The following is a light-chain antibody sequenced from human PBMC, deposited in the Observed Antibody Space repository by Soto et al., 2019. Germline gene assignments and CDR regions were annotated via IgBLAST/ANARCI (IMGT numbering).Light chain of an antibody. J-gene: IGKJ5*01. CDR2: AAS. Sequence: AIQMTQSPSSFSASTGDRVTITCRASQGISSYLAWYQQKPGKAPKLLIYAASTLQSGVPSRFSGSGSGTEFTLTISSLQPDDFATYYCQQYYSYSYTFGQGTRLEIK. V-gene: IGKV1-8*01. CDR1: QGISSY. CDR3: QQYYSYSYT.